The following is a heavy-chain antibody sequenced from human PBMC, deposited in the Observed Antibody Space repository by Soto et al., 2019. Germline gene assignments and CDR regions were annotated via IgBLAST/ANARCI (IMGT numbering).Heavy chain of an antibody. Sequence: GASVKVSCKASGYTFTSYAMHWGRQAPGQRLEWMGWINAGNGNTKYSQKFQGRVTITRDTSASTAYMELSSLRSEDTAVYYCATPGGFGEFPKTVAGEYYYYYGMDVWGQGTTVTVSS. CDR1: GYTFTSYA. D-gene: IGHD3-10*01. J-gene: IGHJ6*02. CDR3: ATPGGFGEFPKTVAGEYYYYYGMDV. V-gene: IGHV1-3*01. CDR2: INAGNGNT.